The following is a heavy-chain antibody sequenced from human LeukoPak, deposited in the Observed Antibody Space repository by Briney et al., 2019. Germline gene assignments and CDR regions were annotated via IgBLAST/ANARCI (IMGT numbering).Heavy chain of an antibody. V-gene: IGHV4-34*01. CDR1: GGSFSGYY. J-gene: IGHJ4*02. CDR3: ARKVRNSGYRY. Sequence: PSETLSLTCAVYGGSFSGYYWSWIRQPPGKGLEWIGEINHSGSTNYSPSLKSRVTISVDTSKNQFSLKLSSVTAADTAVYYCARKVRNSGYRYWGQGTLVTVSS. CDR2: INHSGST. D-gene: IGHD5-12*01.